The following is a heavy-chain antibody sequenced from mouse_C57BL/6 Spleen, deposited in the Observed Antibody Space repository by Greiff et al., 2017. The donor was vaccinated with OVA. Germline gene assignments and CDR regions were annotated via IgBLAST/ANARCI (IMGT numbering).Heavy chain of an antibody. J-gene: IGHJ2*01. Sequence: VKLVESGAELVRPGASVTLSCKASGYTFTDYEMHWVKQTPVHGLEWIGAIDPETGGTAYNQKFKGKAILTADKSSSTAYMELRSLTSEDSAVYYCTRRGITTVVAKDYWGQGTTLTVSS. CDR2: IDPETGGT. CDR1: GYTFTDYE. V-gene: IGHV1-15*01. CDR3: TRRGITTVVAKDY. D-gene: IGHD1-1*01.